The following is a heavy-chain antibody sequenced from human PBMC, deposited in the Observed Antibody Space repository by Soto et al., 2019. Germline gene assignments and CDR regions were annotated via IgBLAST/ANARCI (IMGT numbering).Heavy chain of an antibody. CDR1: GGTFSSYA. CDR3: ARGGHRDYDSSGYYPFDY. D-gene: IGHD3-22*01. J-gene: IGHJ4*02. CDR2: IIPIFGTA. Sequence: VQLVQSGAEVKKPGSSVKVSCKASGGTFSSYAISWVRQAPGQGLEWMGGIIPIFGTANYAQKFQGRVTITADESTSTAYMELSSLRSEDTAVYYCARGGHRDYDSSGYYPFDYWGQGTLVTVSS. V-gene: IGHV1-69*01.